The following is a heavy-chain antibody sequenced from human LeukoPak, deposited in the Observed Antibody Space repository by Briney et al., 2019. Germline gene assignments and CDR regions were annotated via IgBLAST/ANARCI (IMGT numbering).Heavy chain of an antibody. J-gene: IGHJ3*02. CDR1: GFTFDAYG. CDR2: INSDGSGT. D-gene: IGHD2-8*01. Sequence: PGGSLRLSCAASGFTFDAYGMSWVRQAPGKGLVWVSRINSDGSGTSDADFVKGRFTISRDNSENTLYLQMNSLRAEDTAMHYCARDRLTNDAFDIWGQGTMVTVSS. CDR3: ARDRLTNDAFDI. V-gene: IGHV3-74*01.